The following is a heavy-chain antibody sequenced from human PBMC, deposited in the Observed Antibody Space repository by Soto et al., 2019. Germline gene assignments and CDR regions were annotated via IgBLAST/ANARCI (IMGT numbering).Heavy chain of an antibody. D-gene: IGHD3-16*01. V-gene: IGHV3-74*01. CDR1: GFTFSRYW. CDR3: ASNYAYAEGYYWYGIDV. Sequence: EVQLVESGGGLVLPGGSLRLSCAASGFTFSRYWMHWVRQAPGKGLVWVSRISSYGSDTHYADSVKGRFTISRDNAKNTLYLPMNSLRADATAVYYCASNYAYAEGYYWYGIDVWGQGTTVTVSS. J-gene: IGHJ6*02. CDR2: ISSYGSDT.